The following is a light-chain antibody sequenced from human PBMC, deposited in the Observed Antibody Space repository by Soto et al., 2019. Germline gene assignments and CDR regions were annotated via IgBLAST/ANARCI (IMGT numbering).Light chain of an antibody. CDR2: DAS. J-gene: IGKJ4*01. V-gene: IGKV3-15*01. CDR1: QSVTTN. Sequence: EVLMTQSPATLSVSPVARVTFSCRASQSVTTNLAWYQHKPGQSHRLLISDASTGASGIPPRFSGSGSGTEFTLTIDRLQSAEFAVYYCKKYDRWPVTFGGGNKVDIK. CDR3: KKYDRWPVT.